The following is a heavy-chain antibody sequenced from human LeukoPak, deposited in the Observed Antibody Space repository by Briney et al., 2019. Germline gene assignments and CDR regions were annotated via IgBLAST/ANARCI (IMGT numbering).Heavy chain of an antibody. CDR2: ISAYNGNT. Sequence: AAGTVCCTASGYAFTCYGIGWVRQAPGPGKEWMGWISAYNGNTNYAQKLQVRVSMTTDTSTSTAYMELRSLRSDDTAVYYCARDSSIAVAGTGDYWGQGTLVTVSS. J-gene: IGHJ4*02. D-gene: IGHD6-19*01. V-gene: IGHV1-18*04. CDR1: GYAFTCYG. CDR3: ARDSSIAVAGTGDY.